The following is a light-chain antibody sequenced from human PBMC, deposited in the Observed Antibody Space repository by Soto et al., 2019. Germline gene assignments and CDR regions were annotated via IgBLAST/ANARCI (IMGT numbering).Light chain of an antibody. V-gene: IGLV2-23*02. CDR1: SSDVGSHNF. Sequence: QSALTQPASVSGSPGQSITISCTGTSSDVGSHNFVSWYQQRPGKAPKLMIFEVPKRPSGVSSRFSASKSGNTASLTISGVQAEDEADYYCCSYAGTTTWVFGGGTKLTVL. J-gene: IGLJ2*01. CDR2: EVP. CDR3: CSYAGTTTWV.